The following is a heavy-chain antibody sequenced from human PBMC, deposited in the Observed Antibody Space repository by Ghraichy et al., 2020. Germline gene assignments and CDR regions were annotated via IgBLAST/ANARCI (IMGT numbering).Heavy chain of an antibody. D-gene: IGHD2-8*02. V-gene: IGHV4-59*08. J-gene: IGHJ4*02. CDR1: GGSISSYY. CDR3: ARLGPGWWIIDY. CDR2: IYYSGST. Sequence: TLSLTCAVSGGSISSYYWSWIRQPPGKGLEWIGYIYYSGSTNYNPSLKSRVTISVDTSKNQFSLKLSSVTAADTAVYYCARLGPGWWIIDYWGQGTLVTVSS.